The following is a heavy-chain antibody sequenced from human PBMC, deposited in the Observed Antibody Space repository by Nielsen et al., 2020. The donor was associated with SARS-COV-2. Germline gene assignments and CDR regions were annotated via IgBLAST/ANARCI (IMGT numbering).Heavy chain of an antibody. D-gene: IGHD4-17*01. V-gene: IGHV1-8*01. CDR1: GYTLTELS. CDR2: MNPNSGNT. J-gene: IGHJ6*03. Sequence: ASVKVSCKVSGYTLTELSMHWVRQATGQGLEWMGWMNPNSGNTGYAQKFQGRVTMTRNTSISTAYMELSSLRSEDTAVYYCAHIHYDPYYMDVWGKGTTVTVSS. CDR3: AHIHYDPYYMDV.